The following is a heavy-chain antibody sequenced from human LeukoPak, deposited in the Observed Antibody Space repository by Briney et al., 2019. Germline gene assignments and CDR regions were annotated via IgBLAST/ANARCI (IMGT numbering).Heavy chain of an antibody. CDR2: MYYSGST. Sequence: SETLSLTCTVSGGSISDNYWTWIRQPPGKGLEWIGYMYYSGSTNCNPSFKSRVIISVDTSKNQFSLKVSSVTAADTAVYYCARLHDYGGKNFDLWGRGTLVTVSS. D-gene: IGHD4-23*01. CDR1: GGSISDNY. J-gene: IGHJ2*01. V-gene: IGHV4-59*01. CDR3: ARLHDYGGKNFDL.